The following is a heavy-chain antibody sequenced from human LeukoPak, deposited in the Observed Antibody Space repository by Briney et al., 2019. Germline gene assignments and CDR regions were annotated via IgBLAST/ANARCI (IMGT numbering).Heavy chain of an antibody. CDR3: AKTIGLVTDVAFVRFGMDV. CDR2: ISENGGSA. Sequence: GGSLRLSCAASGFTFAGFGMSWVRQPPGKGLEWVSTISENGGSAYYAGSVQGRFAISRDNSKNTVYLQLNSLRAEDTAVYYCAKTIGLVTDVAFVRFGMDVWGQGTTVTVSS. CDR1: GFTFAGFG. V-gene: IGHV3-23*01. D-gene: IGHD2-21*02. J-gene: IGHJ6*02.